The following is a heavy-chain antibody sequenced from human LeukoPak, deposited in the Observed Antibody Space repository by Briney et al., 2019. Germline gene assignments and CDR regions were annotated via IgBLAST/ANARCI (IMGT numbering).Heavy chain of an antibody. CDR1: GYTFTGYY. Sequence: ASVKVSCKASGYTFTGYYMHWVRQAPGQGLEWMGWINPNSGGTNYAQKFQGRVTMTGDTSISTAYMELSRLRSDDAAVYYCARAIVVVPAASGSGDWFDPWGQGTLVTVSS. J-gene: IGHJ5*02. V-gene: IGHV1-2*02. CDR3: ARAIVVVPAASGSGDWFDP. CDR2: INPNSGGT. D-gene: IGHD2-2*01.